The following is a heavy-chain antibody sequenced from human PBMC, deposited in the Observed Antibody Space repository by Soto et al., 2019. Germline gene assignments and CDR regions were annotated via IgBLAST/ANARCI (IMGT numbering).Heavy chain of an antibody. V-gene: IGHV3-48*01. J-gene: IGHJ6*03. CDR2: ISSSSSTI. Sequence: GGSLRLSCAASGFTFSSYSMNWVRQAPGKGLEWVSYISSSSSTIYYADSVKGRFTISRDNAKNSLYLQMNSLRAEDTAVYYCARDHSGRYCSGGSCYHYYYYYMDVWGKGTTVTVSS. CDR1: GFTFSSYS. CDR3: ARDHSGRYCSGGSCYHYYYYYMDV. D-gene: IGHD2-15*01.